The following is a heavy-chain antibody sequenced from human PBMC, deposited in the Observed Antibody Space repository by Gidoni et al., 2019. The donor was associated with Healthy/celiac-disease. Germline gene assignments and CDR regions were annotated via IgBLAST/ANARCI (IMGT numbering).Heavy chain of an antibody. Sequence: QVQLVESGGGVVQPGRSLRLSCAASGFTLGSYGMHWVRQAPGKGLEWVAVISYDGSNKYYADSVKGRFTISRDNSKNTLYLQMNNLRAEDTAVYYCAKDAGNRRYCSGGSCYFDYWGQGTLVTVSS. D-gene: IGHD2-15*01. J-gene: IGHJ4*02. CDR3: AKDAGNRRYCSGGSCYFDY. CDR2: ISYDGSNK. CDR1: GFTLGSYG. V-gene: IGHV3-30*18.